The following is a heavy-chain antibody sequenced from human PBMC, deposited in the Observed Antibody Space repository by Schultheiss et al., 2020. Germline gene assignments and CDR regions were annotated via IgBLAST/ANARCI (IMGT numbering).Heavy chain of an antibody. J-gene: IGHJ6*02. Sequence: GGSLRLSCAASGFTFSTYCMHWVRQAPGKGLEWVAVISYDGSNKYYADSVKGRFTISRDNSKNTLYLQMNSLRAEDTAVYYCAKTEGCSGGSCYPGDYYYGMDVWGQGTTVTVSS. CDR3: AKTEGCSGGSCYPGDYYYGMDV. CDR2: ISYDGSNK. D-gene: IGHD2-15*01. V-gene: IGHV3-30*18. CDR1: GFTFSTYC.